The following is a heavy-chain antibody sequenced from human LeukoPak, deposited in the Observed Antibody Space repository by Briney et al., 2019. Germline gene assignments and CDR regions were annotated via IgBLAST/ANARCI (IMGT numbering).Heavy chain of an antibody. CDR3: ARTAFQFGDYFYYMNV. Sequence: GASVKVSCKASGYTFTGYYMHWVRQAPGQGLEWMGWMNPNSGGTNYAQKFQGRVTVTRDTSISTGYMELSGLTSDDTAVYYCARTAFQFGDYFYYMNVWGTGTTVTVSS. CDR1: GYTFTGYY. V-gene: IGHV1-2*02. CDR2: MNPNSGGT. D-gene: IGHD3-3*02. J-gene: IGHJ6*03.